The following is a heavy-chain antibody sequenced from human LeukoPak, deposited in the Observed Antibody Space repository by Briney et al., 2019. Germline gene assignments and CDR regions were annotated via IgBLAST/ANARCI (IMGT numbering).Heavy chain of an antibody. CDR1: GDSVSSGTYY. CDR3: ARDQVGTTLDYFDY. Sequence: PSQTLSLTCIVSGDSVSSGTYYWTWLRQPAGKGLEWIGRIHTSGNTNYSPSLKSRVTISRDTSKNQFSLRLTSVTAADTAVYYCARDQVGTTLDYFDYWGQGTLVTVSS. D-gene: IGHD1-26*01. J-gene: IGHJ4*02. CDR2: IHTSGNT. V-gene: IGHV4-61*02.